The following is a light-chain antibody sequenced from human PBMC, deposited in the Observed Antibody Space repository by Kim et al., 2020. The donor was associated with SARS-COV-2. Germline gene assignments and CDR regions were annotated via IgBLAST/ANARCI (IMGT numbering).Light chain of an antibody. CDR1: QSISSW. CDR3: QQYISSPLT. J-gene: IGKJ4*01. CDR2: KAS. V-gene: IGKV1-5*03. Sequence: ASVGDRVTITCRASQSISSWLAWYQQKPGKAPKVLIYKASSLESGVPSRFSGSGSGTEFTLTISSLQPDDFATYYCQQYISSPLTFGGGTKVDIK.